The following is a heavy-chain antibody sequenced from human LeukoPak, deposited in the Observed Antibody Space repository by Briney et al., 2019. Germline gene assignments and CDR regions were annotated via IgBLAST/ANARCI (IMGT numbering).Heavy chain of an antibody. CDR2: LYPGDSDS. CDR1: GYSFTRYW. J-gene: IGHJ2*01. CDR3: ARRYSSSGWYFDL. V-gene: IGHV5-51*01. Sequence: GEPLQISCKGSGYSFTRYWIGWVRHMAGQGPERLEILYPGDSDSRYSPSFQGQVTISADKSISTAYLQWSSLKASDTAMYYCARRYSSSGWYFDLWGRGTLVTVSS. D-gene: IGHD6-6*01.